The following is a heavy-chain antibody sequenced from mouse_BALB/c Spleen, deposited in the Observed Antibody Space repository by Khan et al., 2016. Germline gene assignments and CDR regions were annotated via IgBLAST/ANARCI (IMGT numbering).Heavy chain of an antibody. CDR2: ISYSGST. CDR3: ARTARMKY. D-gene: IGHD1-2*01. V-gene: IGHV3-1*02. CDR1: GYTITNGYG. J-gene: IGHJ2*01. Sequence: EVQLQESGPGLVKPSQSLSLTCTVTGYTITNGYGRHWIRQLPGNQLEWVGFISYSGSTNYNPTLQSPISITRDTSKNQYFLQLNSETTEDTATYYCARTARMKYWGQGTTLTVSS.